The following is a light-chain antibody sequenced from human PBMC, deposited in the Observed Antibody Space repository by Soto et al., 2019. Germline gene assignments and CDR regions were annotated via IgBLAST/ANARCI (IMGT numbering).Light chain of an antibody. CDR2: AAS. Sequence: DIQMTQSPSSVSASVGDRVTITCRATQGIRSWLAWYQQKPGKAPKLLIYAASSLQSGVPSRFSGSGSGTDFTLTINNLQPEDFATYYCQQANSFPRTFGPGTKVDIK. CDR3: QQANSFPRT. CDR1: QGIRSW. V-gene: IGKV1-12*01. J-gene: IGKJ3*01.